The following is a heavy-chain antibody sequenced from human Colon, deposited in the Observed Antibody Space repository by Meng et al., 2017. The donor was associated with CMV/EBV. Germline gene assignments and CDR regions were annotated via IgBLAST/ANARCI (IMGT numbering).Heavy chain of an antibody. CDR2: ISTSGGRT. CDR1: GFTFSTYA. J-gene: IGHJ6*02. CDR3: VRDTAGAGMDI. D-gene: IGHD5-18*01. V-gene: IGHV3-23*01. Sequence: GESLKISCAASGFTFSTYAMTWVRQAPGKGLEWVSTISTSGGRTYYADSVKGRFTISRDTSKNTVYLQMSSLSAEDTGVYYCVRDTAGAGMDIWGQGTTVTVSS.